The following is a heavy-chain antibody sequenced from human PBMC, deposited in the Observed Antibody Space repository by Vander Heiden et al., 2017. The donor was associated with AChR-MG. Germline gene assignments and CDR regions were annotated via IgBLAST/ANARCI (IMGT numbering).Heavy chain of an antibody. J-gene: IGHJ6*02. CDR2: ISGSGGST. Sequence: EVQLLESGGGLVQPGGSLRLSCAASGFTFSSYAMSWVRQAPGKGLEWVSAISGSGGSTYYADYVKGRFTISRDNSKNTLYLQMNSLRAEDTAVYYCAKDHPVVVDYYYYGMDVWGQGTTVTVSS. V-gene: IGHV3-23*01. CDR3: AKDHPVVVDYYYYGMDV. CDR1: GFTFSSYA. D-gene: IGHD2-2*01.